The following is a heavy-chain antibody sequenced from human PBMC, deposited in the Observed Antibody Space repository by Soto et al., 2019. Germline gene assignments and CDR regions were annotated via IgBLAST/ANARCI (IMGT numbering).Heavy chain of an antibody. Sequence: GGSLRLSCAASGFTFSNAWMSWVRQAPGKGLEWVGRIKSKTDGGTTDYAAPVKGRFTISRDDSKSIAYLQMNSLKTEDTAVYYCTNPFNIAAAGTGNDAFDIWGQGTMVTVSS. V-gene: IGHV3-15*01. CDR3: TNPFNIAAAGTGNDAFDI. J-gene: IGHJ3*02. CDR1: GFTFSNAW. CDR2: IKSKTDGGTT. D-gene: IGHD6-13*01.